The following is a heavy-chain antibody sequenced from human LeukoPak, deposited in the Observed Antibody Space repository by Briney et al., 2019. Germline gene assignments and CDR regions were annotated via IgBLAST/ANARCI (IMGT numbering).Heavy chain of an antibody. CDR3: ARDFSAPFYYYYYMDV. Sequence: PGGSLRLSCAASGFTFSSYGMNWVREAPGKGLEWVSSISSSSSYIYYADSVKGRFTISRDNAKNSLYLQMNSLRAEDTAVYYCARDFSAPFYYYYYMDVWGKGTTVTISS. D-gene: IGHD3-3*02. V-gene: IGHV3-21*01. CDR2: ISSSSSYI. CDR1: GFTFSSYG. J-gene: IGHJ6*03.